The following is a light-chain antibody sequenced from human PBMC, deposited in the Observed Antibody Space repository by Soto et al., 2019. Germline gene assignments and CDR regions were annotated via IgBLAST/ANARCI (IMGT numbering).Light chain of an antibody. CDR1: GSDVGRYDY. CDR2: EVS. J-gene: IGLJ1*01. CDR3: VSWDDSLSGLV. Sequence: QSALTQPRSVSGSPGQSVTISCTGTGSDVGRYDYVSWYQQHAGKAPKLMIYEVSDRPSGVSNRFSGSKSGNTASLTISGLQAEDEADYYCVSWDDSLSGLVFGTGTKLTVL. V-gene: IGLV2-11*01.